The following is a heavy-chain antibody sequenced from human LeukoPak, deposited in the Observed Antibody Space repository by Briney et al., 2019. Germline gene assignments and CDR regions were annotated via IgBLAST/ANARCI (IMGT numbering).Heavy chain of an antibody. CDR1: GFTFRNYG. CDR3: ARDADTTTRNWYFDL. V-gene: IGHV3-30*03. CDR2: ISYDGTKK. D-gene: IGHD3-16*01. Sequence: GRSLRLSCAPSGFTFRNYGIHWVRQAPGKGLEWVAAISYDGTKKFYADSGEGRFTISRDNSMNTLYLQINSLRAEDTALYFCARDADTTTRNWYFDLWGRGTLLTVSS. J-gene: IGHJ2*01.